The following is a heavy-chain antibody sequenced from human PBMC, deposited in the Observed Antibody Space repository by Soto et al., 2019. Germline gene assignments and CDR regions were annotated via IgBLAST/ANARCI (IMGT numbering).Heavy chain of an antibody. CDR1: GYTFTSYD. Sequence: ASVKVSCKASGYTFTSYDINWVRQATGQGLEWMGWMNPNSDNTGYAQKFQGRVTMTRNTSISTAYMELSSLRSEDTAVYYCARGVFHEGSPNWFDPWGQGTLVTVSS. V-gene: IGHV1-8*02. D-gene: IGHD3-10*02. CDR2: MNPNSDNT. CDR3: ARGVFHEGSPNWFDP. J-gene: IGHJ5*02.